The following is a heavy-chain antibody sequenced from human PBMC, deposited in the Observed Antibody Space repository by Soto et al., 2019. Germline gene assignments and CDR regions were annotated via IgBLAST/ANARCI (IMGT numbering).Heavy chain of an antibody. V-gene: IGHV3-21*01. CDR1: GFTFSSYG. CDR3: ASGTVTSSLDY. J-gene: IGHJ4*02. Sequence: GGSLRLSCEASGFTFSSYGMHWVRQAPGKGLEWVSSISSSSSYIYYADSVKGRFTISRDNAKNSLYLQMNSLRAEDTAVYYCASGTVTSSLDYWGQGTLVTVSS. CDR2: ISSSSSYI. D-gene: IGHD4-17*01.